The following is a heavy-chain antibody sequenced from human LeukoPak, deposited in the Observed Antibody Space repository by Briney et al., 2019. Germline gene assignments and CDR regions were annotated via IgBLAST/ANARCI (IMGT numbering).Heavy chain of an antibody. CDR3: ARQQTSAATGGFDF. CDR1: GFTFNDYY. CDR2: ISSTGSYT. V-gene: IGHV3-11*06. J-gene: IGHJ4*02. Sequence: GGSLRLSCAASGFTFNDYYMTWISQAPGKGLEWVSYISSTGSYTIFADSVKGRFTISRDNAKNSLYLQMSNLRAEDTALYYCARQQTSAATGGFDFWGQGTLVTVSS. D-gene: IGHD6-25*01.